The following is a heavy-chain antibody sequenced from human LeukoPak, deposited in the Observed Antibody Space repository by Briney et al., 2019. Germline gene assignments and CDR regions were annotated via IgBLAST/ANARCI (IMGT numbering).Heavy chain of an antibody. CDR1: GGTFSSYA. V-gene: IGHV1-69*13. Sequence: SVKVSCKASGGTFSSYAISWVRQAPGQGLEWMGGIIPIFGTANYVQKFQGRVTITADESTSTAYMELSSLRSEDTAVYYCAGGGYGSGSYFDYYYGMDVWGKGTTVTVSS. D-gene: IGHD3-10*01. CDR2: IIPIFGTA. J-gene: IGHJ6*04. CDR3: AGGGYGSGSYFDYYYGMDV.